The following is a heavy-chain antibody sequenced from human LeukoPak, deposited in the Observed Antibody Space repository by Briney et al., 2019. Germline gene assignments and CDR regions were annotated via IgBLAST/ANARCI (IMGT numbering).Heavy chain of an antibody. CDR1: GYTFTCYA. V-gene: IGHV7-4-1*02. J-gene: IGHJ4*02. CDR3: ARRDTYYDILTGYRAYYFDY. CDR2: INTNTGNP. D-gene: IGHD3-9*01. Sequence: ASVKVSCKASGYTFTCYAMNWVRQAPGQGLEWMGWINTNTGNPTYAQGFTGRFVFSLDTPVSTAYLQISSLKAEDTAVYYCARRDTYYDILTGYRAYYFDYWGQGTLVTVSS.